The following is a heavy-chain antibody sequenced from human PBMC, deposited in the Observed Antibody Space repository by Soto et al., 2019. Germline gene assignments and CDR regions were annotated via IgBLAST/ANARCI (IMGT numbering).Heavy chain of an antibody. V-gene: IGHV3-21*01. CDR2: ISSSSSYI. D-gene: IGHD3-10*01. CDR3: ASNRWFGELSPYYFDY. J-gene: IGHJ4*02. CDR1: GFTFSSYS. Sequence: GGSLRLSCAASGFTFSSYSMNWVRQAPGKGLEWVSSISSSSSYIYYADSVKGRFTISRDNAKNSLYLQMNSLRAEDTAVYYCASNRWFGELSPYYFDYWGQGTLVTVSS.